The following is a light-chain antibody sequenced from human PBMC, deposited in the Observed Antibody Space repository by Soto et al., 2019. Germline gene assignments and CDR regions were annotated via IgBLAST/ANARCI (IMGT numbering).Light chain of an antibody. V-gene: IGLV2-14*03. Sequence: QSALTQPASVSGSPGQSITISCTGTSSDVGGYNSVSWYQQHPGKVPRLMIYDVSNRPSGVSNRFSGSKSGNTASLTISGLQAEDEADYYCSSYTSSNTPIFGGGTKLTVL. CDR3: SSYTSSNTPI. CDR2: DVS. J-gene: IGLJ2*01. CDR1: SSDVGGYNS.